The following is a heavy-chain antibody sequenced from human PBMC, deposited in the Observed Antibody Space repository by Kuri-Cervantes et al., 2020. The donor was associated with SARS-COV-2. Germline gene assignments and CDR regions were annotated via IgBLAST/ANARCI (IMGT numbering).Heavy chain of an antibody. CDR1: GDSVSSNSAG. CDR2: TYYRSKWYH. CDR3: ARVTTGTLDY. Sequence: SQRLSLTCAISGDSVSSNSAGCNWVRQSPSRGLEWLGRTYYRSKWYHDYAVSVKSRIIINPDTSKNQFSLQLSSVTPEDTAVYYCARVTTGTLDYWGQGTLVTVSS. J-gene: IGHJ4*02. V-gene: IGHV6-1*01. D-gene: IGHD1-1*01.